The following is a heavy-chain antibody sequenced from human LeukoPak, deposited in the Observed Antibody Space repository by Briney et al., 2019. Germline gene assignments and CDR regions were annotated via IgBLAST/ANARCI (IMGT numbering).Heavy chain of an antibody. CDR1: GFTFSSYW. Sequence: GGSLRLSCAASGFTFSSYWMHWVRQAPGKGLVWVSRISGDGSTTRYADSVKGRFTISRDNAKNTLFLQISSLRAEDTAVYYCARDNNWNYPDYWGQGTLVTVSS. CDR3: ARDNNWNYPDY. V-gene: IGHV3-74*01. D-gene: IGHD1-7*01. J-gene: IGHJ4*02. CDR2: ISGDGSTT.